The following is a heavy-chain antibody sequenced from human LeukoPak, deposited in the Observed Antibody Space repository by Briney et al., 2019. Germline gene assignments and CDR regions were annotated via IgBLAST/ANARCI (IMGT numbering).Heavy chain of an antibody. V-gene: IGHV1-8*01. Sequence: ASVKVSCKASGYTFTIYDINWVRQATGQGLEWMGWMNPISGYTGNAQKFQGRVTMTRDTSISTAYMELSSLTSEDTAVYYCARGNRLYTSSWSSLAFDIWGQGTMVTVSS. CDR2: MNPISGYT. CDR1: GYTFTIYD. CDR3: ARGNRLYTSSWSSLAFDI. D-gene: IGHD6-13*01. J-gene: IGHJ3*02.